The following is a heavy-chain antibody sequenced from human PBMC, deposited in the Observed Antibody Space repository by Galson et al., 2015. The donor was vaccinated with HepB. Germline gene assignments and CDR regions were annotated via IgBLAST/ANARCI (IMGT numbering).Heavy chain of an antibody. J-gene: IGHJ4*02. D-gene: IGHD5-18*01. Sequence: SLRLSCAASGFTFSSYAMHWVRQAPGKGLEWVAVISYDGSNKYYADSVKGRFTISRDNSKNTLYLQMNSLRAEDTAVYYCARESSKSYGPQNFDYWGQGTLVTVSS. V-gene: IGHV3-30-3*01. CDR3: ARESSKSYGPQNFDY. CDR2: ISYDGSNK. CDR1: GFTFSSYA.